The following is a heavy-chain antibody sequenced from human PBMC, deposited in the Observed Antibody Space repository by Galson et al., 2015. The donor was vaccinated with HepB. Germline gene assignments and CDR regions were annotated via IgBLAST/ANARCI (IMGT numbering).Heavy chain of an antibody. CDR3: AKARLVRVGAFDY. D-gene: IGHD3-9*01. Sequence: SLRLSCAASGFTFSSYAMSWVRQAPGKGLEWVSAISGSGGSTYYADSVKGRFTISRDNSKNTLYLQMNSLRAEDTAVYYCAKARLVRVGAFDYWGQGTLVTVSS. CDR1: GFTFSSYA. CDR2: ISGSGGST. V-gene: IGHV3-23*01. J-gene: IGHJ4*02.